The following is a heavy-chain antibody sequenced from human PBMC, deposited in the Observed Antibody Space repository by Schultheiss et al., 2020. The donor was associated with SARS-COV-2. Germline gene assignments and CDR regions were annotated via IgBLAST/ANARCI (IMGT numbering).Heavy chain of an antibody. V-gene: IGHV4-39*01. Sequence: SETLSLTCTVSGGSISSSSYYWGWIRQPPGKGLEWIGSIYYSGSTNYNPSLKSRITINPDTSKNQFSLQLNSVTPEDTAVYYCARREYDSSGSFQHWGQGTLVTVSS. D-gene: IGHD3-22*01. CDR3: ARREYDSSGSFQH. J-gene: IGHJ1*01. CDR1: GGSISSSSYY. CDR2: IYYSGST.